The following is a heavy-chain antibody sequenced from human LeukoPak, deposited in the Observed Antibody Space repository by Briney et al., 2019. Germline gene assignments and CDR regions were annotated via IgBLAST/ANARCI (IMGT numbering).Heavy chain of an antibody. J-gene: IGHJ4*02. V-gene: IGHV3-48*04. CDR3: ARDMFSGSYSGVNY. CDR2: IGTSSGAI. Sequence: GGSLRLSCSASGFTFSTYNMNWVRQAPGKGLEWVSFIGTSSGAIYYADSVKGRFTISRDNAKNSLYLQMNSLRAEDTAVYYCARDMFSGSYSGVNYWGQGILVTVSS. D-gene: IGHD1-26*01. CDR1: GFTFSTYN.